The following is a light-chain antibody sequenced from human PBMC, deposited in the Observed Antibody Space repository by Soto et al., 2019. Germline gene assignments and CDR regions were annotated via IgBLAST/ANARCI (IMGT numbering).Light chain of an antibody. CDR3: QQYNNWLPWT. CDR1: QGGSGN. Sequence: EIVMTQSPATLSVSPGKKATLSCRASQGGSGNLDWYQRTPGQAPMLLIYGASTRATGIPSRFRGSGSGTEFTLAFSCVRSEVFSVYGCQQYNNWLPWTCGPGTELEV. J-gene: IGKJ1*01. V-gene: IGKV3-15*01. CDR2: GAS.